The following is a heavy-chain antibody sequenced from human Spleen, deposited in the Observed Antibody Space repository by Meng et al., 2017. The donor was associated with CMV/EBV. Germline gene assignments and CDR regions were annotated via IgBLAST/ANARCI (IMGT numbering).Heavy chain of an antibody. CDR3: AKEGAAGTISNWFDP. V-gene: IGHV3-53*01. J-gene: IGHJ5*02. Sequence: GESLKISCAASGFTVSSNYMSWVRQAPGKGLEWVSVIYSGGSTYYADSVKGRFTISRDNSKNTLYLQMNSLRAEDTAVYYCAKEGAAGTISNWFDPWGPGTLVTVSS. D-gene: IGHD1-1*01. CDR1: GFTVSSNY. CDR2: IYSGGST.